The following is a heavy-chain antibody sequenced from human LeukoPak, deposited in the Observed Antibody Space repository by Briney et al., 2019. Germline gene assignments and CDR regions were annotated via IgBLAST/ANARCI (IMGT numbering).Heavy chain of an antibody. J-gene: IGHJ4*02. Sequence: PSETLSLTCTVSGGSISSYYWSWIRQPPGKGLEWIGYIYYSGSTNYNPSLKSRVTISVDTSKNQFSLKLGSLTAADTAVYYCAGLYSGYDYVDYWGQGTLVTVSS. V-gene: IGHV4-59*01. CDR1: GGSISSYY. D-gene: IGHD5-12*01. CDR3: AGLYSGYDYVDY. CDR2: IYYSGST.